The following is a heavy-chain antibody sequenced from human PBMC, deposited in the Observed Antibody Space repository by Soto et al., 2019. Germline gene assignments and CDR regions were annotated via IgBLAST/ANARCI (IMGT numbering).Heavy chain of an antibody. D-gene: IGHD2-2*01. V-gene: IGHV3-23*01. Sequence: EVQLLESGGGLVQPGESLRLSCAASGFTFSSYAMSWVRQAPGKGLEWVSGISNGGGGTFYADFVKGRFTISRDNSKNTLYLQMNSLRAEDTAVYYCAKGGNTSPWGKGTLVTVSS. CDR1: GFTFSSYA. CDR3: AKGGNTSP. CDR2: ISNGGGGT. J-gene: IGHJ5*02.